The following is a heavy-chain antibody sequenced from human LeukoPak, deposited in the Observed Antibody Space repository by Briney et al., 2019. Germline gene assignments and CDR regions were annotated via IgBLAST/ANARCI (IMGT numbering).Heavy chain of an antibody. CDR2: ISSDGSTT. CDR3: ARVNYDFLTGRGNYFDY. Sequence: PGGSLRLSCAASGFTFSNYWMHWVRQVPGKGLAWVSRISSDGSTTTYADSVKGRFTISRDNAKHTLYLQMNSLRAEDTSVYYCARVNYDFLTGRGNYFDYWGQGTLVTVSS. V-gene: IGHV3-74*03. J-gene: IGHJ4*02. CDR1: GFTFSNYW. D-gene: IGHD3/OR15-3a*01.